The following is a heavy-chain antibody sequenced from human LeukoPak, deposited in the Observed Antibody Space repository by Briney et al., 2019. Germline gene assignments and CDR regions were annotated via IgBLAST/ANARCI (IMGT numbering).Heavy chain of an antibody. CDR2: IYYSGST. CDR1: GGSISSGDYY. D-gene: IGHD5-12*01. Sequence: SETLSLTCNVSGGSISSGDYYWSWIRQPPGKGLEWIGYIYYSGSTYYNPSLKSRVTISVDTSKNQFSLKLSSVTAADTAVYYCAREATYSGYANYGMDVWGQGTTVTVSS. CDR3: AREATYSGYANYGMDV. J-gene: IGHJ6*02. V-gene: IGHV4-30-4*01.